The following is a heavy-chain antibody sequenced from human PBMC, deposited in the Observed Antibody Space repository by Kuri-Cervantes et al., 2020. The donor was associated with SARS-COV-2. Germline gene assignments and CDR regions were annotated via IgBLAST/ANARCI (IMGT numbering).Heavy chain of an antibody. V-gene: IGHV3-23*01. J-gene: IGHJ6*02. CDR2: ISGSGGST. CDR1: GFTFSSYS. D-gene: IGHD6-13*01. CDR3: ATGWVGAAGTWYYGMDV. Sequence: GESLKISCAASGFTFSSYSMNWVRQAPGKGLEWVSAISGSGGSTYYADSVKGRFTISRDNSKNTLYLQMNSLRAEDTAVYYCATGWVGAAGTWYYGMDVWGQGTTVTVSS.